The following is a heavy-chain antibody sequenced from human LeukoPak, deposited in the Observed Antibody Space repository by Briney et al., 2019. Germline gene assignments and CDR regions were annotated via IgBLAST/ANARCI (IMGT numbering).Heavy chain of an antibody. CDR2: IYYSGST. CDR3: ARGRTIDY. Sequence: PSETLSLTCTVSGGSISSYYWSWTRQPPGKGLEWIGYIYYSGSTNYNPSLKSRVTISVDTSKNQFSLKLSSVTAADTAVYYCARGRTIDYWGQGTLVTVSS. D-gene: IGHD1-14*01. V-gene: IGHV4-59*01. J-gene: IGHJ4*02. CDR1: GGSISSYY.